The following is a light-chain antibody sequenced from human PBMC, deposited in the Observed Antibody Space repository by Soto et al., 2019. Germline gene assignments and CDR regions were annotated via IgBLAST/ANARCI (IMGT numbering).Light chain of an antibody. J-gene: IGLJ1*01. V-gene: IGLV1-44*01. CDR3: AAWDDSLVGYV. CDR2: SSN. CDR1: SSNIGSNS. Sequence: QSVVTQPPSASGTPGQRVIISCSGSSSNIGSNSVNWYQQLPGTAPKLLIYSSNQRPSGVPDRFSGSKSGTSASLAISGLQSEDEADYYCAAWDDSLVGYVFGTGTKVTVL.